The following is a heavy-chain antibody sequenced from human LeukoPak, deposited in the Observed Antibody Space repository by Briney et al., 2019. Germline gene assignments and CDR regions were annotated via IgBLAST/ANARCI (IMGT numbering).Heavy chain of an antibody. D-gene: IGHD3-22*01. V-gene: IGHV4-61*02. CDR1: GGSISSGSYY. CDR2: IYTSGST. Sequence: SQTLSLTCTVSGGSISSGSYYWSWIRQPAGKGLEWIGRIYTSGSTNYNPSLKSRVTISIDTSKNQFSLKLTSVTAADTAVYYCARDPVVITTGDAFDIWGQGAMVTVSS. CDR3: ARDPVVITTGDAFDI. J-gene: IGHJ3*02.